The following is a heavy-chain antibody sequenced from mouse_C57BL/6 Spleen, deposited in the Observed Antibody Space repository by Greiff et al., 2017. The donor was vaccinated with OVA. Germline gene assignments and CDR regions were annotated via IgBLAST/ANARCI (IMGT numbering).Heavy chain of an antibody. J-gene: IGHJ4*01. CDR2: ISNGGGST. D-gene: IGHD2-4*01. CDR3: ARDTGLRRGYAMDY. CDR1: GFTFSDYY. V-gene: IGHV5-12*01. Sequence: EVQLVESGGGLVQPGGSLKLSCAASGFTFSDYYMYWVRQTPEKRLEWVAYISNGGGSTYYPDTVKGRFTISRDNAKNTLYLQMSRLKSEDTAMYYCARDTGLRRGYAMDYWGQGTSVTVSS.